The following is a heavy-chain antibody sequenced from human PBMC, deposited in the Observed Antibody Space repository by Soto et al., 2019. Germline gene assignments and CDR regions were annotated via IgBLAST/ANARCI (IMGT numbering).Heavy chain of an antibody. CDR3: AKDHGDYSNLIENYYFDY. J-gene: IGHJ4*02. V-gene: IGHV3-30*18. Sequence: GGSLRLSCAASGFTFSSYGMHWVRQAPGKGLEWVAVISYDGSNKYYADSVKGRFTISRDNSKNTLYLQMNSLRAEDTAVYYCAKDHGDYSNLIENYYFDYWGQGTLVTVSS. CDR2: ISYDGSNK. CDR1: GFTFSSYG. D-gene: IGHD4-4*01.